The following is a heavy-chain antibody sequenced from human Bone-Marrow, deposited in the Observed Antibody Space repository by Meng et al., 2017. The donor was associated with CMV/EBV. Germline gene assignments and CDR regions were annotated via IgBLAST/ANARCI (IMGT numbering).Heavy chain of an antibody. CDR2: IIPILGIA. Sequence: SGKVSCKASGGTFSSYTISWVRQAPGQGLEWMGRIIPILGIANYAQKFQGRVTITADKSTSTAYMELSSLRSEDTAVYYCARGPLSLTGYYSRRYYYGMDVWGQGTTVTVPS. V-gene: IGHV1-69*02. D-gene: IGHD3-9*01. CDR1: GGTFSSYT. J-gene: IGHJ6*02. CDR3: ARGPLSLTGYYSRRYYYGMDV.